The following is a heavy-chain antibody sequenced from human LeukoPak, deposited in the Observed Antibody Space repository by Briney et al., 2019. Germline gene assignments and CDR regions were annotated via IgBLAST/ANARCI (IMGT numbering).Heavy chain of an antibody. D-gene: IGHD2-15*01. V-gene: IGHV4-34*01. Sequence: SETLSLTCAVYGGSFSGYYWSWIRQPPGKGLEWIGKTNHSGSTNYNPSLKSRVTISVDTSKNQFSLKLSSVTAADTAVYYCARFSWSYFDYWGQGTLVTVSS. CDR2: TNHSGST. CDR3: ARFSWSYFDY. J-gene: IGHJ4*02. CDR1: GGSFSGYY.